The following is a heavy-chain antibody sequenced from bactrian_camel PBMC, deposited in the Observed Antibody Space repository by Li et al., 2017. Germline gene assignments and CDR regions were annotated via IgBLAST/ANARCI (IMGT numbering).Heavy chain of an antibody. CDR2: IYGDAGRT. V-gene: IGHV3S1*01. Sequence: HVQLVESGGGSVQAGGSLTLACSVSGYTDGGDCMAWFRQIPGNEREGLATIYGDAGRTDYADSVKGRFTISQDSAKKTLYLQMNSLKTEDTAMYYCAVDVYTCGSSLVGYDYGYWGQGTQVTVS. J-gene: IGHJ4*01. CDR3: AVDVYTCGSSLVGYDYGY. CDR1: GYTDGGDC. D-gene: IGHD2*01.